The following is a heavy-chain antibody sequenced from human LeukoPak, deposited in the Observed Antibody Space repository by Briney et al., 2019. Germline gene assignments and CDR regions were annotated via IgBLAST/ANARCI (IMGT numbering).Heavy chain of an antibody. CDR2: MNPNSGNT. Sequence: GASVKVSCKASGYTFTSYGISWVRQATGQGLEWMGWMNPNSGNTGYAQKFQGRVTMTRNTSISTAYMELSSLRSEDTAVYYCARGCESKYCSEDYYFDYWGQGTLVTVSS. CDR1: GYTFTSYG. D-gene: IGHD2-15*01. V-gene: IGHV1-8*02. J-gene: IGHJ4*02. CDR3: ARGCESKYCSEDYYFDY.